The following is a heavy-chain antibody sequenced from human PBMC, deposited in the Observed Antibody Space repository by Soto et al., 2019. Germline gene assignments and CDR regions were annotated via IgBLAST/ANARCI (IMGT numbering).Heavy chain of an antibody. D-gene: IGHD1-7*01. CDR1: GYTFTNHA. CDR2: INAGKGDT. V-gene: IGHV1-3*01. CDR3: ARNILGGTNDY. J-gene: IGHJ4*02. Sequence: ASVKVSCKASGYTFTNHAIHWVRQAPGQGLEWMGWINAGKGDTKYPQRFQGRVTITRDTSASTAYMELSSLRSEDTAVYYCARNILGGTNDYWDPGTLVTVSS.